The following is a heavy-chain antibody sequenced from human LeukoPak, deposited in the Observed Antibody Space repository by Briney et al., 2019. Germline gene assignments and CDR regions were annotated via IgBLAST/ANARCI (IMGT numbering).Heavy chain of an antibody. V-gene: IGHV3-30*02. Sequence: GGSLRLSCAASGFTFSSYGMHWVRQAPGKGLEWVAFIRYDGSNKYYADSVKGRFTISRDNSKNTLYLQMNSLRAEDTAVYYCARTIFGVVIPFDYWGQGTLVTVSS. D-gene: IGHD3-3*01. J-gene: IGHJ4*02. CDR2: IRYDGSNK. CDR3: ARTIFGVVIPFDY. CDR1: GFTFSSYG.